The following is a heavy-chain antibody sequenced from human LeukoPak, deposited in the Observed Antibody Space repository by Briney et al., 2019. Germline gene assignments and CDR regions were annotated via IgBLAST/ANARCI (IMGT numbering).Heavy chain of an antibody. D-gene: IGHD6-13*01. CDR3: AREKTYSSRWTKGAFDI. V-gene: IGHV4-59*01. CDR2: IYYSGST. Sequence: SETLSLTCTVSGGSISSYYWSWIRQPPGKGLEWIGYIYYSGSTNYNPSLKSRVTISVDTSKNQFSLKLSSATAADTAVYYCAREKTYSSRWTKGAFDIWGQGTMVTVSS. J-gene: IGHJ3*02. CDR1: GGSISSYY.